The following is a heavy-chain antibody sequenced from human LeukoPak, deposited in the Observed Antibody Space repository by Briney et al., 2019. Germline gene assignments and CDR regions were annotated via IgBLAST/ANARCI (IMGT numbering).Heavy chain of an antibody. CDR1: GGTFSSYA. CDR3: ARSQDYFQSTTGYYMDV. D-gene: IGHD1-26*01. J-gene: IGHJ6*03. V-gene: IGHV1-69*13. Sequence: GASVKVSCKASGGTFSSYAISWVRQAPGQGLEWMGGIIPIFGTANYAQKFQGRVTITADESTSTAYMELSSLRSEDTAVYYCARSQDYFQSTTGYYMDVWGKGTTVTVSS. CDR2: IIPIFGTA.